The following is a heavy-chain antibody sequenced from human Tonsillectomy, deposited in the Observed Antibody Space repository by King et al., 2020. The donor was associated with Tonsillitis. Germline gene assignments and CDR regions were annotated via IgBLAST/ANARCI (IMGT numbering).Heavy chain of an antibody. CDR1: GFTFSAYS. Sequence: VQLVQSGGGLVKPGGSLRLSCAASGFTFSAYSMNWVRQAPGEGLEWVSSISPSSGYIYYTDSMKGRFTSSRDNAKNSLYLQMNSLRAEDTAVYYCARGHSGSYQRGDAFDIWGQGTMVTVSS. J-gene: IGHJ3*02. CDR3: ARGHSGSYQRGDAFDI. CDR2: ISPSSGYI. V-gene: IGHV3-21*01. D-gene: IGHD1-26*01.